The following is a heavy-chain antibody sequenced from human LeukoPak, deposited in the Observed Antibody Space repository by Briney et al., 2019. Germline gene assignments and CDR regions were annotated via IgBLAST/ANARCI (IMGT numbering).Heavy chain of an antibody. J-gene: IGHJ6*03. V-gene: IGHV4-30-2*01. D-gene: IGHD5-12*01. CDR3: ARAGATIFPKDYYYYYMDV. CDR2: IYHSGST. Sequence: SETLSLTCAVSGGSISSGGYSWSWIRQPPGKGLEWIGYIYHSGSTYYNPSLKSRVTISVDRSKNQFSLKLSSVTAADTAVYYCARAGATIFPKDYYYYYMDVWGKGTTVTVSS. CDR1: GGSISSGGYS.